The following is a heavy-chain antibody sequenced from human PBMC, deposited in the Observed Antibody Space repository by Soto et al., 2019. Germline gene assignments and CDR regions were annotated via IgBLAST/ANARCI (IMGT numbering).Heavy chain of an antibody. CDR1: GFTFDDYA. Sequence: EVQLVESGGGLVQPGRSLRLYCAASGFTFDDYAMHWVRQAPGKGLEWVSGITWNSGNIEYADSVKGRFTISRDNAKNSLYLHMNSLRVEDTALYYCGRDNIMDVWGKGTTVTVSS. CDR3: GRDNIMDV. J-gene: IGHJ6*03. V-gene: IGHV3-9*01. CDR2: ITWNSGNI.